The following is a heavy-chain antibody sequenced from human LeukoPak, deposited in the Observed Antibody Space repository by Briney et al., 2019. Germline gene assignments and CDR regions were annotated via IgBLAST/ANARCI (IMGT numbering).Heavy chain of an antibody. CDR2: IAPDGSDT. CDR3: ARLTSSWSFDY. V-gene: IGHV5-51*01. J-gene: IGHJ4*02. D-gene: IGHD6-13*01. CDR1: GSRFTNYG. Sequence: GASIQISSRASGSRFTNYGIGWWRRIPGKGLKGLGSIAPDGSDTRYNPSFQGQVTFSAAKSITNAYLQWSSLTASDTAMYYCARLTSSWSFDYWGQGTLVTVSS.